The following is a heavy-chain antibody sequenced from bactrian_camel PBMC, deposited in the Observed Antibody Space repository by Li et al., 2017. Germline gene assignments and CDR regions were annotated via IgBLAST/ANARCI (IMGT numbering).Heavy chain of an antibody. J-gene: IGHJ4*01. Sequence: HVQLVESGGGLVQPGGSLRLSCAASGFVSDKYMGWVRQAPGKGLEWVSSIHSDSNTYYADSVKGRFTISRDNAKNTVYLQMNSLKSEDTALYYCAGSTNWAIGALWAHKYTYWGQETQVTVS. CDR2: IHSDSNT. CDR1: GFVSDKY. V-gene: IGHV3-2*01. CDR3: AGSTNWAIGALWAHKYTY. D-gene: IGHD1*01.